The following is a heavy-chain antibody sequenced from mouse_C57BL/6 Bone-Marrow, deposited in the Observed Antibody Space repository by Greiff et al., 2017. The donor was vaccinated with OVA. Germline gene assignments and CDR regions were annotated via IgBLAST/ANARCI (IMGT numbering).Heavy chain of an antibody. Sequence: QVQLQQSGAELVRPGTSVKVSCKASGYAFTNYLIEWVKQRPGQGLEWIGVINPGSGGTHYNEKFKGKATLTADKSSSTAYMQLSSLTSEDSAVYFCARGGDYSNPRWYFDVWGTGTTVTVSS. J-gene: IGHJ1*03. CDR2: INPGSGGT. CDR3: ARGGDYSNPRWYFDV. CDR1: GYAFTNYL. V-gene: IGHV1-54*01. D-gene: IGHD2-5*01.